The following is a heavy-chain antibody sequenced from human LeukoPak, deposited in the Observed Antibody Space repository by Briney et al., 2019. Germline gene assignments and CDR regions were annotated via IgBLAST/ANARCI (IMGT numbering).Heavy chain of an antibody. CDR3: ARVVGSGSYYVDASDI. J-gene: IGHJ3*02. CDR1: GYSISSGYY. D-gene: IGHD3-10*01. CDR2: IYHSGST. V-gene: IGHV4-38-2*02. Sequence: SETLSLTCTVSGYSISSGYYWGWIRQPPGKGLEWIGSIYHSGSTYYNPSLKSRVTISVDTSKNQFSLKLSSVTAADTAVYYCARVVGSGSYYVDASDIWGQGTMVTVSS.